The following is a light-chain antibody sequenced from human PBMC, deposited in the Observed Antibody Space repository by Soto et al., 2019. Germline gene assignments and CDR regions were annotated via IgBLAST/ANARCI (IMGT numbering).Light chain of an antibody. CDR3: QQFKNYPRT. CDR1: KGISSV. CDR2: DAS. Sequence: AIQLTQSPSSLSASVGDRVTITCRASKGISSVLAWYQQKPGKAPKLLIYDASSLESGVPSRFSGSGSGTDFTLTIISLQTEDFATYCCQQFKNYPRTFGQGTKVEIK. V-gene: IGKV1D-13*01. J-gene: IGKJ1*01.